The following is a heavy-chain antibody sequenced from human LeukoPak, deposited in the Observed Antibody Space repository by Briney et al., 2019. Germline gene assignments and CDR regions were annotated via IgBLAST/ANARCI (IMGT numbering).Heavy chain of an antibody. CDR1: GGTFSSYA. CDR3: ATWGGYSYGYSNYYYYYMDV. CDR2: IIPIFGTA. J-gene: IGHJ6*03. V-gene: IGHV1-69*06. Sequence: ASVTVSCKASGGTFSSYAISWVRQAPGQGLEWMGGIIPIFGTANYAQKFQGRVTITADKSTSTAYMELSSLRSEDTAVYYCATWGGYSYGYSNYYYYYMDVWAKGPRSPSP. D-gene: IGHD5-18*01.